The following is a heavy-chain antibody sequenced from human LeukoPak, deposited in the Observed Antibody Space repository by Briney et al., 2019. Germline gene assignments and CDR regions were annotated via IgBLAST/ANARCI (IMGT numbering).Heavy chain of an antibody. Sequence: GASVKVSCKASGYTFTSYYMHWVRQAPGQGLEWMGEINPIGGTSTYAQKFQGRVTITADKSTSTAYMELSSLRSEDTAVYYCASPVEEGWYFDYWGQGTLVTVSS. J-gene: IGHJ4*02. CDR3: ASPVEEGWYFDY. CDR1: GYTFTSYY. CDR2: INPIGGTS. V-gene: IGHV1-46*01. D-gene: IGHD5-24*01.